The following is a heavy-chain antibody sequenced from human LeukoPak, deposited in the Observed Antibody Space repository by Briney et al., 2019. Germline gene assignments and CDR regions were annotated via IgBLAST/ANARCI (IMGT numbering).Heavy chain of an antibody. CDR3: ATYCSSTSCYARGFDY. Sequence: GESLKISCKGSGYSFTSYWIGWVRQMPGKGLEWMGIIYPGDSDTRYSPSFQGQVTISADKSISTAYLQWSSLKASDTAMYYCATYCSSTSCYARGFDYWGQGTLVTVSS. CDR1: GYSFTSYW. D-gene: IGHD2-2*01. CDR2: IYPGDSDT. J-gene: IGHJ4*02. V-gene: IGHV5-51*01.